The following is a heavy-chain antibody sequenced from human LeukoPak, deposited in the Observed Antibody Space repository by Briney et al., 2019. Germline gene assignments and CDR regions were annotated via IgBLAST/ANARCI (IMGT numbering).Heavy chain of an antibody. V-gene: IGHV3-30*06. CDR3: ARKAASTYYTELDY. CDR1: GFPFSSYG. J-gene: IGHJ4*02. Sequence: PGGSLRLSCVASGFPFSSYGMQWVRQAPGKGLEWVAFIHFDGNNKYYADSVKGRFTISRDNSKNTLFLQMNSLRAGDTAVYYCARKAASTYYTELDYWGQGTLVIVSS. CDR2: IHFDGNNK. D-gene: IGHD3-3*01.